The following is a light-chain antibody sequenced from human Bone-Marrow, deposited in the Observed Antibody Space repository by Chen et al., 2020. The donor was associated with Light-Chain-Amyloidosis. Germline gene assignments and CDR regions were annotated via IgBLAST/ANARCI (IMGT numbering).Light chain of an antibody. CDR3: QVWDSNSDHPV. V-gene: IGLV3-21*02. Sequence: YVLTQPPSESVAPGQTARITCGGDDIGSTSVHWYQQKPGQAPVLVVYDVSDRPSGIPERFSGSNSGNTATLTISRVEAGDEADYYCQVWDSNSDHPVFGGGTKLTVL. J-gene: IGLJ3*02. CDR1: DIGSTS. CDR2: DVS.